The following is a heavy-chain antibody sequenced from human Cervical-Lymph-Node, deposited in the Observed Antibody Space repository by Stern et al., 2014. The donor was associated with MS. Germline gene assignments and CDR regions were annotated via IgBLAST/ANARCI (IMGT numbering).Heavy chain of an antibody. CDR2: IYWDDDK. CDR1: GFSLSISGGG. CDR3: ARRNGYKPLFYYYGMDV. J-gene: IGHJ6*02. Sequence: ESGPTLVKPTQTLTLTCTFSGFSLSISGGGVGWIRQPPGKALEWLALIYWDDDKSYSPSLKSRLTITKDPSKTQVVLKMTNMDPADTATYYCARRNGYKPLFYYYGMDVWGQGTTVTVSS. V-gene: IGHV2-5*02. D-gene: IGHD5-24*01.